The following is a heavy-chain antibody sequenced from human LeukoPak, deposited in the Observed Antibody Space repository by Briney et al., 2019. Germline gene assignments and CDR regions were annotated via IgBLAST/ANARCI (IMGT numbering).Heavy chain of an antibody. Sequence: PGGSLRLSCAASEFTFRSHVMSWVRQAPGKGLEWVAVISYDGSNKYYADSVKGRFTISRDNSKNTLYLQMNSLRAEDTAVYYCARDSIIVGATEGDYWGQGTLVTVSS. D-gene: IGHD1-26*01. CDR3: ARDSIIVGATEGDY. J-gene: IGHJ4*02. CDR2: ISYDGSNK. V-gene: IGHV3-30-3*01. CDR1: EFTFRSHV.